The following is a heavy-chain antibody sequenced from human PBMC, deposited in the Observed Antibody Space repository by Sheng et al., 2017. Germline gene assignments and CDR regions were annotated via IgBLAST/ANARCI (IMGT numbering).Heavy chain of an antibody. CDR3: ARGANSGSYRGYFQH. CDR2: IYYSGST. CDR1: GGSISSSSYY. Sequence: QLQLQESGPGLVKPSETLSLTCTVSGGSISSSSYYWDWIRQPPGKGLEWIGSIYYSGSTYYNPSLKSRVTISVDTSKNQFSLKLSSVTAADTAVYYCARGANSGSYRGYFQHWGQGTLVTVSS. J-gene: IGHJ1*01. V-gene: IGHV4-39*07. D-gene: IGHD1-26*01.